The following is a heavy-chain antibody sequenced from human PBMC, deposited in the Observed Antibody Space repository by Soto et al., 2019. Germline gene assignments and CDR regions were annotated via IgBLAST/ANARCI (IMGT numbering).Heavy chain of an antibody. J-gene: IGHJ4*02. V-gene: IGHV1-18*01. Sequence: QVQLVQSGAEVKKPGASVKVSCKASGYTFSSYFISWVRQAPGQGLEWRGWISGYNGKTNYAQNLQGRVTLTTATSTSTAYMELRSLSSDDTAVYFWARVLPPVDYWGQGTLVTVAS. CDR3: ARVLPPVDY. CDR2: ISGYNGKT. CDR1: GYTFSSYF.